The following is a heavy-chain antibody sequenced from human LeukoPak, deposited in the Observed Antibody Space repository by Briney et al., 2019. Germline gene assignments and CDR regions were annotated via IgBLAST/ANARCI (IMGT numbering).Heavy chain of an antibody. CDR2: IYGSGST. V-gene: IGHV3-53*05. CDR3: AREAHSFSFDY. J-gene: IGHJ4*02. CDR1: GFIVSSNY. Sequence: HPGGSLRLSCAASGFIVSSNYMSWVRQAPGKGLEWVSLIYGSGSTYYADSVKGRFTISRDSSKNTVYLQMNSLRAEDTAVYYCAREAHSFSFDYWGQGTLVTVSS. D-gene: IGHD3-3*01.